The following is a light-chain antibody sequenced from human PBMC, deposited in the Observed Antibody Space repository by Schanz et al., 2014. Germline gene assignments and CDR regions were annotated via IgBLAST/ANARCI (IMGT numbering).Light chain of an antibody. J-gene: IGLJ1*01. CDR1: SSNIGAGYD. CDR2: RNN. CDR3: AAWDDSLDAYV. Sequence: QSVLTQPPSVSGAPGQTVTISCTGSSSNIGAGYDVHWYQKLPGTAPKLLIYRNNNRPSGVPDRFSGSKSGTSASLAITGLQAEDEGDYYCAAWDDSLDAYVFGSGTKLTVL. V-gene: IGLV1-40*01.